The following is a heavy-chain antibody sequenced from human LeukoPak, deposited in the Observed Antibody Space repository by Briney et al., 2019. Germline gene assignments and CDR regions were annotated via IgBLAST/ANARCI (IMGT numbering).Heavy chain of an antibody. J-gene: IGHJ4*02. V-gene: IGHV1-18*01. CDR1: GYTFVSYG. D-gene: IGHD3-22*01. CDR2: ISAYNGNT. CDR3: AREGYYYDSSGYYYHY. Sequence: ASVKVSCKASGYTFVSYGISWVRQAPGQGLEWMGWISAYNGNTNYAQKFQGRVTITADKSTSTAYMELSSLRSEDTAVYYCAREGYYYDSSGYYYHYWGQGTLVTVSS.